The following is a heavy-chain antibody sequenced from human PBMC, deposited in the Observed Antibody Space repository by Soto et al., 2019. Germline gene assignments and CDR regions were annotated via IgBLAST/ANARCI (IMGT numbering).Heavy chain of an antibody. CDR1: GESFIGYY. D-gene: IGHD5-12*01. J-gene: IGHJ5*02. V-gene: IGHV4-34*02. Sequence: QVHLQQWGAGLLKPSETLSLTCAVYGESFIGYYWTWLRQPPGQGLEWIGEINHRGSTNYNPSLKSRVTISIDTSKNQFSLKLTSVTAADTSVEYCARTDIVTTNWFDHWGQGTLVTVSS. CDR3: ARTDIVTTNWFDH. CDR2: INHRGST.